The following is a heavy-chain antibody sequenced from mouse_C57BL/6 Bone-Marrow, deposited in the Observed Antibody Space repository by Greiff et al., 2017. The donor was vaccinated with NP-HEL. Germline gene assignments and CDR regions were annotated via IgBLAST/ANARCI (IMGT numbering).Heavy chain of an antibody. V-gene: IGHV1-82*01. D-gene: IGHD2-3*01. J-gene: IGHJ2*01. Sequence: VQLQQSGPELVKPGASVKISCKASGYAFSSSWMNWVKQRPGKGLEWIGRIYPGDGDTNYNGKFKGKATLTADKSSSTAYMQLSSLTSEDSAVYFCAREGDGYFYYFDYWGQGTTLTVSS. CDR2: IYPGDGDT. CDR3: AREGDGYFYYFDY. CDR1: GYAFSSSW.